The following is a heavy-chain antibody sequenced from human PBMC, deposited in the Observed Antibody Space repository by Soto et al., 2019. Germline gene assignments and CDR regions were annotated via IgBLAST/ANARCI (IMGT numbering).Heavy chain of an antibody. Sequence: QVQLQESGPGLVKPSETLSLTCTVSGGSLSSGGYYWSWIRQHPGKGLEWIGYIYYSGSTYYNPSLKSRVSMSVDTSKNQFSLKLSSVTAADTAIYYCASGVAAAGIGWFDPWGLGSLVTVSS. CDR1: GGSLSSGGYY. CDR2: IYYSGST. J-gene: IGHJ5*02. CDR3: ASGVAAAGIGWFDP. V-gene: IGHV4-31*03. D-gene: IGHD6-13*01.